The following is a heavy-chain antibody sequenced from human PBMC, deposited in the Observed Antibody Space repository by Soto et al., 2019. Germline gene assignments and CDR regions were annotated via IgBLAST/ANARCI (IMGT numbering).Heavy chain of an antibody. J-gene: IGHJ4*02. Sequence: SETLSLTCAVSGGSISSGGYSWSWIRQPPGKGLEWIGYIYHSGSTNYNPSLKSRVTISVDKSRNQFSLNLTSVTAADTAVYYCARGWEIIDWGQGTLVTVSS. D-gene: IGHD1-26*01. CDR1: GGSISSGGYS. V-gene: IGHV4-30-2*01. CDR2: IYHSGST. CDR3: ARGWEIID.